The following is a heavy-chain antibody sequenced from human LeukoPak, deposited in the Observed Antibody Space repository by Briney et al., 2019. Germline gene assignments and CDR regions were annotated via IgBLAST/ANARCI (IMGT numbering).Heavy chain of an antibody. CDR2: ISSSSSYI. CDR1: AFTFSSYA. Sequence: GGSLRLSCAASAFTFSSYAMSWVRQAPGKGLEWVSSISSSSSYIYYADSVKGRFTISRDNAKNSLYLQMNSLRAEDTAVYYCARSDSSGYFDYWGQGTLVTVSS. D-gene: IGHD3-22*01. J-gene: IGHJ4*02. CDR3: ARSDSSGYFDY. V-gene: IGHV3-21*01.